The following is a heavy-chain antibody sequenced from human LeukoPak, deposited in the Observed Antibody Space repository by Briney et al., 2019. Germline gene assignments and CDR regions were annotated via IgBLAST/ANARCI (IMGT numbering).Heavy chain of an antibody. CDR2: IYYSGST. CDR3: ARASYYGSINYFDY. D-gene: IGHD3-10*01. V-gene: IGHV4-39*01. J-gene: IGHJ4*02. Sequence: PSETLSLTCTVSGGSISSSSYYWGWIRQPPGKGLEWIGSIYYSGSTYYNPSLKSRVTISVDTSKNQFSLKLSSVTAADTAVYYCARASYYGSINYFDYWGQGTLVTVSS. CDR1: GGSISSSSYY.